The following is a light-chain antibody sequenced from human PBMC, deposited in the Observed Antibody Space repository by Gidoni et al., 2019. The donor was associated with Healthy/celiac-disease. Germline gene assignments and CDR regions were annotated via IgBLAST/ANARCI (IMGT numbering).Light chain of an antibody. CDR2: DVR. CDR1: SSAVGGYNY. J-gene: IGLJ1*01. V-gene: IGLV2-14*03. CDR3: SAYTSSSTLV. Sequence: QSALTKPASVSGSPGQSIIISCTGTSSAVGGYNYVHWYQQPPGKALKLMIYDVRNRPSGVSNRCSGSKSGNTASLTIAGLQAEDEADYYCSAYTSSSTLVVGTGTKVTVL.